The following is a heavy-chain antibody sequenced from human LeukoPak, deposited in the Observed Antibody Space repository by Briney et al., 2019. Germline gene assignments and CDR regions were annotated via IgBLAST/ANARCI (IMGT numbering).Heavy chain of an antibody. V-gene: IGHV3-48*03. Sequence: GGSLRLSCAASGFTFSSYEMNWVRQAPGKGLEWVSYISSSGGTKYYADSVKGRFTISRDNAKNSLYLQMNSLRAEDTAVYYCAELGITMIGGVWGKGTTVTISS. CDR2: ISSSGGTK. CDR3: AELGITMIGGV. D-gene: IGHD3-10*02. CDR1: GFTFSSYE. J-gene: IGHJ6*04.